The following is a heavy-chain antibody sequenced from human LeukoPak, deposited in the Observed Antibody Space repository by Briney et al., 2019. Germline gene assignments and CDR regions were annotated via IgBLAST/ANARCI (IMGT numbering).Heavy chain of an antibody. J-gene: IGHJ4*02. Sequence: GGSLKLSCAASGFPFSTYAMSWVRQAPGKGVEWVSAISSSGGSTYYADSVKGRFTISRDNSTNTLYLQMNSLRAEDTAVYYCAKGEGYQPLTTSRCDYWGQGTLVTVSS. CDR1: GFPFSTYA. CDR2: ISSSGGST. V-gene: IGHV3-23*01. D-gene: IGHD2-2*01. CDR3: AKGEGYQPLTTSRCDY.